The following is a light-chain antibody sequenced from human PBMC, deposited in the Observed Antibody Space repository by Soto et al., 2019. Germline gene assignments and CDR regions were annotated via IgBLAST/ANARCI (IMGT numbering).Light chain of an antibody. Sequence: EVVLTQSPDTLSLSLGDRATLSCRASQIISTNYLAWYQQKPGQAPRLLIYDASNRATGIPARFSGSGSGTDFTLTISSLEPEDFAVYYCQQRSNWPPITFGQGTRLEIK. V-gene: IGKV3-11*01. CDR1: QIISTNY. CDR3: QQRSNWPPIT. CDR2: DAS. J-gene: IGKJ5*01.